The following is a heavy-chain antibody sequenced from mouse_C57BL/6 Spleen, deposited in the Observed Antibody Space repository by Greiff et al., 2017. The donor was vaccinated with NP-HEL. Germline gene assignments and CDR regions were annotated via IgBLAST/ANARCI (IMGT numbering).Heavy chain of an antibody. D-gene: IGHD3-1*01. J-gene: IGHJ3*01. V-gene: IGHV1-18*01. Sequence: EVQLQQSGPELVKPGASVKIPCKASGYTFTDYNMDWVKQSHGKSLEWIGDINPNNGGTIYNQKFKGKATLTVDKSSSTAYMELRRLTSEETAVYYCARLQRGFAYWGQGTLVTVSA. CDR3: ARLQRGFAY. CDR2: INPNNGGT. CDR1: GYTFTDYN.